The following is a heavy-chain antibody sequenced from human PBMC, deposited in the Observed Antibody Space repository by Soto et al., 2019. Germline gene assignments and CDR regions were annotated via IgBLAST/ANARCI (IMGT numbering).Heavy chain of an antibody. V-gene: IGHV3-53*01. CDR3: AGDCSDTSCYPALGA. J-gene: IGHJ5*02. Sequence: EVQLVESGGGLIQPGGSRRLPFPPSGLTVSGHNISWSRQAPGKGLEWVSFIYTGGITYYADSVRGRFTISRDNYKNTLYLQMNSLRVEDTAFYYCAGDCSDTSCYPALGAWGQGTLVTVSS. D-gene: IGHD2-2*01. CDR2: IYTGGIT. CDR1: GLTVSGHN.